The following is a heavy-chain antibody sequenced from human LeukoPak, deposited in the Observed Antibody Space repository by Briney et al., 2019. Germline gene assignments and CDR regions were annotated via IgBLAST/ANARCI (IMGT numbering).Heavy chain of an antibody. J-gene: IGHJ2*01. CDR2: IYYRSRWHY. Sequence: SQTLSLTCAISGDSVSSNSGSWSWIRQSPSRGPEWLGRIYYRSRWHYEYAVSVQNRISISPDTTKNQFSLQLNSMSPDDSAAYYCVSGGDWGFGWYFDVWGRGALVTVSS. CDR1: GDSVSSNSGS. V-gene: IGHV6-1*01. D-gene: IGHD7-27*01. CDR3: VSGGDWGFGWYFDV.